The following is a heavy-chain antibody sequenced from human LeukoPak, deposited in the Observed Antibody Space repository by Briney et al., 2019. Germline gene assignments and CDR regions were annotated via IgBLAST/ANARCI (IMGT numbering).Heavy chain of an antibody. D-gene: IGHD3-10*01. CDR2: IKQDGSEK. J-gene: IGHJ4*02. CDR1: GFTFSSHW. CDR3: TRYSYNSGPNDY. V-gene: IGHV3-7*01. Sequence: GGSLRLSCAASGFTFSSHWMSWVRQAPGKRLEWVANIKQDGSEKRYVDSVKGRFTISRDNTKTSFYLQMNSLRAEDTAVYYCTRYSYNSGPNDYWGQGILVTVSS.